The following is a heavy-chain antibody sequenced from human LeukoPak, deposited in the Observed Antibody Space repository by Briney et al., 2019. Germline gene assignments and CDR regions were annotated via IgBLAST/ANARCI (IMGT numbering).Heavy chain of an antibody. CDR3: AREHSSSSGKVFDY. D-gene: IGHD6-6*01. Sequence: ASVKVSCKASGYTFPGYYMHWVRQAPGQGLEWMGWINPNSGGTNYAQKFQGSVTMTRDTSISTAYMELSRLRSDDTAVHYCAREHSSSSGKVFDYWGQGTLVTVSS. CDR1: GYTFPGYY. J-gene: IGHJ4*02. CDR2: INPNSGGT. V-gene: IGHV1-2*02.